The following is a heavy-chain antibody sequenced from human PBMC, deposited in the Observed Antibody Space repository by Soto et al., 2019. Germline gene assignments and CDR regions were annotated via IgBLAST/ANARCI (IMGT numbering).Heavy chain of an antibody. J-gene: IGHJ6*02. CDR1: GGSFSGYY. CDR2: INHSGST. D-gene: IGHD2-15*01. V-gene: IGHV4-34*01. Sequence: SETLSLTCAVYGGSFSGYYRSWIRQPPGKGLEWIGEINHSGSTNYNPSLKSRVTISVDTSKNQFSLKLSSVTAADTAVYYCARGAKDIVVVVAAMARYYGMDVWGQGTTVTVSS. CDR3: ARGAKDIVVVVAAMARYYGMDV.